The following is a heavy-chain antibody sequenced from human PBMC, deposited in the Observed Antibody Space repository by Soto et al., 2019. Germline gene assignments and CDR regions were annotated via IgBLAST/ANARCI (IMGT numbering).Heavy chain of an antibody. CDR3: ARAYQKYYYDSSGYESASRYYDMDV. D-gene: IGHD3-22*01. CDR1: GGTFSSYT. V-gene: IGHV1-69*10. Sequence: ASVKVSCKASGGTFSSYTISWVRQAPGQGLEWMGGIIPILGIANYAQKFQGGVTITRDKSTSTAYMELSSLRSEDTAVYYCARAYQKYYYDSSGYESASRYYDMDVWGQGTTVTVSS. J-gene: IGHJ6*02. CDR2: IIPILGIA.